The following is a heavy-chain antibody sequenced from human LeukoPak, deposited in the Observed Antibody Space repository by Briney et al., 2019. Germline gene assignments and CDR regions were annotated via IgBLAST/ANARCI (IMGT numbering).Heavy chain of an antibody. CDR3: ARTWELLDY. V-gene: IGHV4-39*01. Sequence: KPGGSLRLSCAASGFTFSNYAMRWVRQAPGKGLEWIGSIYYSGSTYYNPSLKSRVTISVDTSKNQFSLKLSSVTAADTAVYYCARTWELLDYWGQGTLVTVSS. CDR1: GFTFSNYA. D-gene: IGHD1-26*01. J-gene: IGHJ4*02. CDR2: IYYSGST.